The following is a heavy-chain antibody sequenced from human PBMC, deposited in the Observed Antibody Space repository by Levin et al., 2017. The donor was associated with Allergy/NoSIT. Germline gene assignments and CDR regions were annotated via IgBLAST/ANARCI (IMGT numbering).Heavy chain of an antibody. D-gene: IGHD2-15*01. CDR1: GDSISSGSHY. J-gene: IGHJ4*02. CDR2: IYYSEST. V-gene: IGHV4-39*07. Sequence: SQTLSLPCTVSGDSISSGSHYWAWIRQPPGKGLEWIGSIYYSESTYYNPSLWSRVTISVDTSKNQFSLELSSVTAADTAVYYCARDQVPIGYCSGGSCYPFDYWGQGTLVTVSS. CDR3: ARDQVPIGYCSGGSCYPFDY.